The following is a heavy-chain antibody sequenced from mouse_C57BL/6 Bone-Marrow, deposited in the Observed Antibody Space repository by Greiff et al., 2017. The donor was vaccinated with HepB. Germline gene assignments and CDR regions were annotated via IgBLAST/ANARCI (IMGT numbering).Heavy chain of an antibody. D-gene: IGHD4-1*01. Sequence: VQLQQSGPELVKPGASVKISCKASGYTFTDYYINWVKQRPGQGLEWIGWIFPGSGSTYYNEKFKGKATLTVDKSSSTAYMLLSSLTSEDSAVYFCAKTGPHLSGYFDVWGTGTTVTVSS. V-gene: IGHV1-75*01. J-gene: IGHJ1*03. CDR2: IFPGSGST. CDR1: GYTFTDYY. CDR3: AKTGPHLSGYFDV.